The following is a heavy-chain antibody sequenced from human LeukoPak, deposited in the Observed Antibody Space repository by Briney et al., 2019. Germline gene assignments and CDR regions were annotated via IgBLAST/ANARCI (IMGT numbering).Heavy chain of an antibody. D-gene: IGHD3-10*01. CDR1: GSTFSSYS. CDR3: AREDYYGSGSPWYFDL. V-gene: IGHV3-21*01. J-gene: IGHJ2*01. CDR2: ISSSSSYI. Sequence: GGSLRLSCAASGSTFSSYSMNWVRQAPGKGLEWVSSISSSSSYIYYADSVKGRFTISRDNAKNSLYLQMNSLRAEDTAVYYCAREDYYGSGSPWYFDLWGRGTLVTVSS.